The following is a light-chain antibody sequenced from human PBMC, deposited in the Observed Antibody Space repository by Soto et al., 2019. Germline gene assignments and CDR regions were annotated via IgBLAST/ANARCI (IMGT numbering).Light chain of an antibody. CDR2: GTS. V-gene: IGKV3-20*01. J-gene: IGKJ1*01. CDR1: QTISSNN. Sequence: EIVLTQSPGTLSVSPGERATLSCRASQTISSNNLAWYQQKPGQAPSLLIYGTSSRATGIPDRFSGSGSGTDFTLTISRLEPEDSAIYYCQQYGSCTFGQVTKVEI. CDR3: QQYGSCT.